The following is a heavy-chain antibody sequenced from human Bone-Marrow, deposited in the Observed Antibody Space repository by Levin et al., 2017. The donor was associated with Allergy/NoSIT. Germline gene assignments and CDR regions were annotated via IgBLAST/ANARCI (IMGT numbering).Heavy chain of an antibody. CDR1: GFTFSSYP. V-gene: IGHV3-33*01. CDR2: IWYDGSNK. CDR3: ARDHPTAMDY. J-gene: IGHJ4*02. Sequence: GGSLRLSCAASGFTFSSYPMNWVRQAPGKGLDWVAVIWYDGSNKHYADSVKGRFTISRDNSKNTLYLQMNSLRAEDTAIYYCARDHPTAMDYWRQGTLVTVSS.